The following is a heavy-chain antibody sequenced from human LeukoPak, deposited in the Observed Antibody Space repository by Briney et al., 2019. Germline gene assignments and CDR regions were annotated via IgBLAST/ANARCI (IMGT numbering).Heavy chain of an antibody. D-gene: IGHD6-19*01. V-gene: IGHV3-21*01. CDR2: ISTSSSYI. CDR1: GFIFSSYS. Sequence: SGGSLRLSCAASGFIFSSYSMNWVRQAPGKGLEWVSSISTSSSYIYYADSVKGRFTISRDNANTSLYLQMNSLSAEDTAVYYCARLFTSGWYNWFDPWGQGTLVTVSS. CDR3: ARLFTSGWYNWFDP. J-gene: IGHJ5*02.